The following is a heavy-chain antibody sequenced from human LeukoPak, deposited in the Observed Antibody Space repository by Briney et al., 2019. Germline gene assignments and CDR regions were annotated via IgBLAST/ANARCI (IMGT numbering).Heavy chain of an antibody. CDR2: IIPIFGTA. CDR1: GYTFTGYY. V-gene: IGHV1-69*06. Sequence: SVKVSCKASGYTFTGYYMHWVRQAPGQGLEWMGGIIPIFGTANYAQKFQGRVTITADKSTSTAYMELSSLRSEDTAVYYCASDSSGYYYSGFFDYWGQGTLVTVSS. CDR3: ASDSSGYYYSGFFDY. J-gene: IGHJ4*02. D-gene: IGHD3-22*01.